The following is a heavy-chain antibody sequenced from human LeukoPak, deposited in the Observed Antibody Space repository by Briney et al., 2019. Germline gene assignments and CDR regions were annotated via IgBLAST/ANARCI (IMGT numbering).Heavy chain of an antibody. CDR3: AKEGRLTEAAVVVENYFDY. CDR2: ISGSGADT. V-gene: IGHV3-23*01. Sequence: GGSLRLSCVGSGFTFSRSAMSWVRLAPGKGLEWVSGISGSGADTYYTDSVKGRFTISRDNSGTTVSLQMNSLTTDDTAEYFCAKEGRLTEAAVVVENYFDYWGQGTPVIVSA. CDR1: GFTFSRSA. J-gene: IGHJ4*02. D-gene: IGHD3-22*01.